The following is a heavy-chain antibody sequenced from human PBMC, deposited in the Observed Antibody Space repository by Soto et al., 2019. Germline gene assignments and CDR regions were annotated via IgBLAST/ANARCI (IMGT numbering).Heavy chain of an antibody. CDR2: ISAYTDDP. CDR3: ARVIPGAEAWFDP. CDR1: GYTFTNFG. V-gene: IGHV1-18*01. Sequence: QVQLLQSAAEVKKPGASVKVSCKASGYTFTNFGVTWVRQAPGQGLEWMGWISAYTDDPNYAQKFQGRVTMTIDTSASTAYMALRSLTSDDTAVYYCARVIPGAEAWFDPWGQGTLVTVSS. D-gene: IGHD2-2*01. J-gene: IGHJ5*02.